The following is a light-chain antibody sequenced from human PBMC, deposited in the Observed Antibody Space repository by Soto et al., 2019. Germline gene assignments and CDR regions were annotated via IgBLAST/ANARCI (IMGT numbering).Light chain of an antibody. CDR1: QSVSRN. J-gene: IGKJ5*01. V-gene: IGKV3-15*01. CDR2: GSS. Sequence: EIVMTQSPATLSVSPGERATLSFSSSQSVSRNLVWYQQKPGQAPRLLMYGSSIRATGIPARFSGSGSGTEFTLTISSLKSEDFAVYYCQQHNNWHTITFGHGTRLEIK. CDR3: QQHNNWHTIT.